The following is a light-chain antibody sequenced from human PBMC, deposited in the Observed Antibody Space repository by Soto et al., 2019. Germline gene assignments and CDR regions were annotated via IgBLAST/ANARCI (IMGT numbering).Light chain of an antibody. CDR1: SSDIGTYNL. V-gene: IGLV2-23*01. Sequence: QLVLTQPASVSGSPGQSITISCTGTSSDIGTYNLVSWYQHYPGKAPKLMIYEGIKRPSGVSNRFSGSKSGNTAFLTISGLQAEDEADYYCCSYAGSGTDNYVFGSGTKLTVL. CDR2: EGI. CDR3: CSYAGSGTDNYV. J-gene: IGLJ1*01.